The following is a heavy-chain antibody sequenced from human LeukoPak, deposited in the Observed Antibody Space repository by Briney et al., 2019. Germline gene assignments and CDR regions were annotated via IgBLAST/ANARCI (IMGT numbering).Heavy chain of an antibody. J-gene: IGHJ5*02. D-gene: IGHD3-9*01. V-gene: IGHV1-2*02. CDR3: ARALYYDILTGYYANWFDP. CDR2: INPNSGGT. Sequence: ASVKVSCKASGYTFTGYYMHWVRQAPGQGLEWMGWINPNSGGTNYAQKFQGRVTMTRDTSISTAYMELSRLRSDDTAVYHCARALYYDILTGYYANWFDPWGQGTLVTVSS. CDR1: GYTFTGYY.